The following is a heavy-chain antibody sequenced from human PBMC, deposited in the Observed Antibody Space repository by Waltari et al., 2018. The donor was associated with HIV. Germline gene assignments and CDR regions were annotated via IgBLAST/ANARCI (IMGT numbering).Heavy chain of an antibody. Sequence: QVQLVQSGAEVKKPGASVKVSCKSSGYTFTVYYMQWLRLPPGQRLEWMGWINPNSGGTNYAQKFQGRVTMTRDTSINTAYMELSRLRSDDTAVYYCARDLSIDNWNYDYYYYGMDVWGQGTTVTVSS. CDR1: GYTFTVYY. CDR3: ARDLSIDNWNYDYYYYGMDV. D-gene: IGHD1-7*01. CDR2: INPNSGGT. J-gene: IGHJ6*02. V-gene: IGHV1-2*02.